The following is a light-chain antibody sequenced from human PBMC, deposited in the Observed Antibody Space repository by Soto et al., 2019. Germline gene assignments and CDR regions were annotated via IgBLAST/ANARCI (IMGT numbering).Light chain of an antibody. CDR2: DAC. V-gene: IGKV3-15*01. CDR3: LQYNDWPRT. CDR1: QSVSSN. Sequence: EIVMTQSPATLSVSPGESATLSCRASQSVSSNLAWYQQKPGQAPRLLIYDACTRATGIPARFSGSGSGTEFTLTISSLQSEDFVVYYCLQYNDWPRTFGQGTKVEI. J-gene: IGKJ1*01.